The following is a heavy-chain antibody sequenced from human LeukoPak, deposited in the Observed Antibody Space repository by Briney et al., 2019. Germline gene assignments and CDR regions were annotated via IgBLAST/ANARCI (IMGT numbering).Heavy chain of an antibody. CDR3: ARLFSSSWLIDY. CDR2: IYYSGST. J-gene: IGHJ4*02. CDR1: GGSISSGGYY. D-gene: IGHD6-13*01. Sequence: SQTLSLTCTVSGGSISSGGYYWSWIRQHPGKGLEWIGYIYYSGSTYYNPSLKSRVTISVDTSKNQFSLKLSSVTAADTAVYYCARLFSSSWLIDYWGQGTLVTVSS. V-gene: IGHV4-31*03.